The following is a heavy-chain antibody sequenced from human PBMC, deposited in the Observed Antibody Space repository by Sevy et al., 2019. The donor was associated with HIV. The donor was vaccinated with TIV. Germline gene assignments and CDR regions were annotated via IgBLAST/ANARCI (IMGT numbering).Heavy chain of an antibody. V-gene: IGHV3-30*03. CDR1: GFTFSTHA. CDR2: ISYDGKNK. D-gene: IGHD3-22*01. Sequence: GGSLRLSCAASGFTFSTHAMHWVRQAPGKGLEWVAAISYDGKNKYYADSVKGQFTISRDDSKNTLFLQKKSLTPEDTAVYYCSRDAGYDTYGYYPSDYWGQGTLVTVSS. J-gene: IGHJ4*02. CDR3: SRDAGYDTYGYYPSDY.